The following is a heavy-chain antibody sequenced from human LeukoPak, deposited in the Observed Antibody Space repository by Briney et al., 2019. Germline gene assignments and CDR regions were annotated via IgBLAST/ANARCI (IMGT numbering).Heavy chain of an antibody. V-gene: IGHV1-2*06. CDR2: ISPNSGGT. Sequence: ASVKVSCKASGYTFTYYYIHWVRQAPGQGLEWMGRISPNSGGTSYAQKFQGRVTMTRDTSIATAYMELSSLRSDDTAVYYCARGPVGATNAFHIWGQGTLVTVSS. J-gene: IGHJ3*02. D-gene: IGHD1-26*01. CDR3: ARGPVGATNAFHI. CDR1: GYTFTYYY.